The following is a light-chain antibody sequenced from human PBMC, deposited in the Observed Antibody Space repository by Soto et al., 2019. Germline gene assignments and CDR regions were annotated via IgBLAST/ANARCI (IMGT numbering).Light chain of an antibody. CDR1: SSNIGAGYD. Sequence: QSVLTQPPSVSGAPGQRVTISCTGSSSNIGAGYDVHWYQQLPGTAPKLLIYVNSNRPSGVPDRFSGSKSGTSASLAITGLQAEDEADYYCQSYDSSLSVLYVFGTGTKLTVL. V-gene: IGLV1-40*01. J-gene: IGLJ1*01. CDR2: VNS. CDR3: QSYDSSLSVLYV.